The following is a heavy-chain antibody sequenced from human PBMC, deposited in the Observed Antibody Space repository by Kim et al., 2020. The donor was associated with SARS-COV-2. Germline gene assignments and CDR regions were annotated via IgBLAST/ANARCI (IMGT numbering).Heavy chain of an antibody. CDR3: AKTLPQQLVYTWYFDL. CDR1: GFTFSSYC. CDR2: ISPNGDRT. D-gene: IGHD6-13*01. V-gene: IGHV3-23*01. J-gene: IGHJ2*01. Sequence: GGSLRLSCAASGFTFSSYCMTWVRQAPGKGLEWVSGISPNGDRTFYADSVTGRFTISRDNSKNTLFLQMNSLRAEDTAVYFCAKTLPQQLVYTWYFDLWGRGTLVTVSS.